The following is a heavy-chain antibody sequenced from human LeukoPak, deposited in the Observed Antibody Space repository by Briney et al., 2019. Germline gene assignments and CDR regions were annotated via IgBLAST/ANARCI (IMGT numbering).Heavy chain of an antibody. CDR1: GYTFTGYY. CDR3: ARDQSSGWYYPDLDY. J-gene: IGHJ4*02. CDR2: INPNSGGT. D-gene: IGHD6-19*01. Sequence: WASVKVSCKASGYTFTGYYMHWVRQAPGQGLEWMGWINPNSGGTNYAQKFQGRVTMTRDTSISTAYMELSRLRSDDTAVYYCARDQSSGWYYPDLDYWGQGTLVTVSS. V-gene: IGHV1-2*02.